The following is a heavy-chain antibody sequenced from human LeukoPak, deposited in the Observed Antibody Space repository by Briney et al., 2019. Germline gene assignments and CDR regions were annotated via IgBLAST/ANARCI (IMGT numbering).Heavy chain of an antibody. CDR2: ISAYNGNT. V-gene: IGHV1-18*01. CDR3: ARVPTTRRYYYYYMDV. J-gene: IGHJ6*03. D-gene: IGHD5-12*01. CDR1: GYTFNSYG. Sequence: GASVRVSCKASGYTFNSYGINWVRQAPGQGLEWMGWISAYNGNTNYAQKLQDRVTMTRDTATSTGYMELRSLRSDDTAVYYCARVPTTRRYYYYYMDVWGKGTTVTISS.